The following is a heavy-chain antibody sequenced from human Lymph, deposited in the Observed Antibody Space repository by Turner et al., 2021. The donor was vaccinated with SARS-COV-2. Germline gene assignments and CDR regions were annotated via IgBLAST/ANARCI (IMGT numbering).Heavy chain of an antibody. CDR3: AKVRSIFGVVIGGMDV. CDR2: ISYDGSNK. D-gene: IGHD3-3*01. V-gene: IGHV3-30*18. Sequence: QGQLVESGGGLVQPGRSLRLSCAESGFTFSSYGMHWVRQAPGKGLEWVAVISYDGSNKYYADSVKGRFTISRDNSKNTLYLQMNSLRAEDTAVYYCAKVRSIFGVVIGGMDVWGQGTTVTVSS. CDR1: GFTFSSYG. J-gene: IGHJ6*02.